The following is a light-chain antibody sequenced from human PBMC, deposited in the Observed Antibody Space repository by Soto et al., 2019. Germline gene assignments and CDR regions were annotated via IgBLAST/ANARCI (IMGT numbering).Light chain of an antibody. Sequence: EMVLTQSPGTLSLSPGERATLSSRASQSVSSSYLTWYQQKYGQAPRLLIFGASSRATGIPDRFSGSESGTDFTLTISRLQPEDFAVYYCQLYGSSLYTFGQGTKLEIK. J-gene: IGKJ2*01. V-gene: IGKV3-20*01. CDR2: GAS. CDR1: QSVSSSY. CDR3: QLYGSSLYT.